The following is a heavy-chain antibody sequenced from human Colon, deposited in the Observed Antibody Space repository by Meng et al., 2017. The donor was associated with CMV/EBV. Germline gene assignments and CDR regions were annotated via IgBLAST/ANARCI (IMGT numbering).Heavy chain of an antibody. CDR3: ARGTPFDP. J-gene: IGHJ5*02. CDR1: GGSFSGYY. Sequence: SETLSLTCAVYGGSFSGYYWSWIRQPPGKGLEWIGEINHSGSTNYNPSLKSRVTISVDTSKNQFSLKLSSVTAADTAVYYCARGTPFDPWGQGTLVTVPQ. V-gene: IGHV4-34*01. CDR2: INHSGST.